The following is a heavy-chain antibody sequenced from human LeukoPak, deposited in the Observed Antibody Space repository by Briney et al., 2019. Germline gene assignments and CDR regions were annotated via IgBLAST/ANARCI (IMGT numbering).Heavy chain of an antibody. D-gene: IGHD3-10*01. J-gene: IGHJ6*03. CDR3: ARSGSYSYFYYYYYMDV. Sequence: ASVKVSCKASGYTFTSYGISWVRQAPGQGLEWMGWISAYNGNTNYAQKLQGRVTVTTDTSTSTAYMELRSLRSDDTAVYYCARSGSYSYFYYYYYMDVWGKGTTVTVSS. CDR2: ISAYNGNT. V-gene: IGHV1-18*01. CDR1: GYTFTSYG.